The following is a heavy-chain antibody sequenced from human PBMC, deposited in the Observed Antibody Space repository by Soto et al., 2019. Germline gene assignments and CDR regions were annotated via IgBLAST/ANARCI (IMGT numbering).Heavy chain of an antibody. J-gene: IGHJ6*02. CDR1: GFTLSTYG. CDR3: ARIRGYWYGLDV. CDR2: ITGTGGNT. Sequence: EVQLLESGGGLVQPGGSLRLSCAGSGFTLSTYGMTWVRQAPGKGLEWVSAITGTGGNTYYVDSVKGRFTSSRDNSKNMLYLQMNSVRVEDTAVYYCARIRGYWYGLDVWVQGTTVTVSS. V-gene: IGHV3-23*01.